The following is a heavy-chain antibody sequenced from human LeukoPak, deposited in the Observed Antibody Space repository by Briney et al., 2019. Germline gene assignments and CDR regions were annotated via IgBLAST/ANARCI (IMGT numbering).Heavy chain of an antibody. CDR1: GFTFSSYW. J-gene: IGHJ4*02. CDR3: ARVLDYYDSSGYSSY. V-gene: IGHV3-74*01. CDR2: INSDGSGT. D-gene: IGHD3-22*01. Sequence: GGSLRLSCAASGFTFSSYWMHWVRQAPGKGLVWVSRINSDGSGTSYADSVKGRFTISRDNAKNTLYLQMNSLRAEDTAVYYCARVLDYYDSSGYSSYWGQGTLVTVSS.